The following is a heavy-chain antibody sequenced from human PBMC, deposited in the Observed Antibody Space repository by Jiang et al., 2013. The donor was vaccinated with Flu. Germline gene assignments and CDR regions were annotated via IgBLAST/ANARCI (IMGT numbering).Heavy chain of an antibody. CDR3: ASWANYDLFRWFDP. CDR1: GGSISIGDFY. Sequence: LTCTVSGGSISIGDFYWSWIRQHPGKGLEWIGYISYSGTTYYNPSLKGRITMSVDTSKNRFSLKLSSVTAADTAVYYCASWANYDLFRWFDPWGQGTLVTVSS. J-gene: IGHJ5*02. V-gene: IGHV4-31*03. D-gene: IGHD1-7*01. CDR2: ISYSGTT.